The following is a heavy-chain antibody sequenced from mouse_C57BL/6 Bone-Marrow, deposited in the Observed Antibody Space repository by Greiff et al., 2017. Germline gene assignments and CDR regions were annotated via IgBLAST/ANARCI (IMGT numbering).Heavy chain of an antibody. CDR3: THYSVFAY. V-gene: IGHV14-4*01. Sequence: VHLQQSGAELVRPGASVKLSCTASGSNIQDDYMHWVKQRPEQRLAWIGWIDPENGDTEYASKFQGKATITADTSSNTAYLQLSSLTSEDTAVYYCTHYSVFAYWGQGTLVTVSA. D-gene: IGHD1-2*01. CDR1: GSNIQDDY. CDR2: IDPENGDT. J-gene: IGHJ3*01.